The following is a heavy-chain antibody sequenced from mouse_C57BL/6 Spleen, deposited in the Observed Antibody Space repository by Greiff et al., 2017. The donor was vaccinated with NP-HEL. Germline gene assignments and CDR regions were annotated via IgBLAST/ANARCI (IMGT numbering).Heavy chain of an antibody. J-gene: IGHJ3*01. D-gene: IGHD2-14*01. CDR2: INHSTGGT. CDR1: GYSFTGYY. CDR3: ARSGGYPFAY. Sequence: VQLQQSGPELVKPGASVKISCKASGYSFTGYYMNWVKQSPEKSLEWIGEINHSTGGTTYNQKFKAKATLTVDKSSSTAYMQLKSLTSEDSAVYYCARSGGYPFAYWGQGTLVTVSA. V-gene: IGHV1-42*01.